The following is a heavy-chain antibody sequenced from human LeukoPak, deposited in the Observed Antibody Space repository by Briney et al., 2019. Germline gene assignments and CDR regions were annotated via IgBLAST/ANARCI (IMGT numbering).Heavy chain of an antibody. V-gene: IGHV3-30*04. CDR2: ISYDGSNK. CDR3: AKTLEWELPITYYFDY. Sequence: GGSLRLSCAASGFTFSSYAMHWVRQAPGKGLEWVAVISYDGSNKYYADSVKGRFTISRDNSKNTLYLQMNSLRAEDTAVYYCAKTLEWELPITYYFDYWGQGTLVTVSS. CDR1: GFTFSSYA. J-gene: IGHJ4*02. D-gene: IGHD1-26*01.